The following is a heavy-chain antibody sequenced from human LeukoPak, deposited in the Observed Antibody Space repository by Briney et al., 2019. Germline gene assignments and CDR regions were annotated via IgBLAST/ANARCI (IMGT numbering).Heavy chain of an antibody. CDR2: ISGVNGNT. V-gene: IGHV1-18*01. CDR1: GYIFSTYG. Sequence: ASVKVSCKTSGYIFSTYGISWVRQAPGQGLEWMGWISGVNGNTNYARKFQGRVTMTRDTSISTAYMELSRLRSDDTAVYYCARIAVAGRDPWGQGTLVTVSS. J-gene: IGHJ5*02. CDR3: ARIAVAGRDP. D-gene: IGHD6-19*01.